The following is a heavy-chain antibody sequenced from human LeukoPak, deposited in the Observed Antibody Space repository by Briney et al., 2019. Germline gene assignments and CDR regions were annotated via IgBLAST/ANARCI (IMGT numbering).Heavy chain of an antibody. Sequence: GGSLRLSCAASQFTFINYSMNWVRQAPGKGLEWVSSISSSSSYIYYADSVKGRFTISRDNAKNSLYLQMNSLRAEDTAVYYCARDVTIFGVVIPFDYWGQGTLVTVSS. D-gene: IGHD3-3*01. J-gene: IGHJ4*02. CDR2: ISSSSSYI. CDR1: QFTFINYS. V-gene: IGHV3-21*01. CDR3: ARDVTIFGVVIPFDY.